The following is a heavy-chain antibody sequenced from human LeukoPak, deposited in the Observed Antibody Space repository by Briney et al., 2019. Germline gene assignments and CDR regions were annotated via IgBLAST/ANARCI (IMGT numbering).Heavy chain of an antibody. J-gene: IGHJ4*02. CDR1: GGSITSGGYS. CDR3: ARGSYSYGPNFDY. Sequence: SETLSLTCAVSGGSITSGGYSWSWIRQPPGKGLEWIGYIYHNGNTNYNLSLKSRVTISIDRSKNQFSLELSSVTAADRAVYHCARGSYSYGPNFDYWGQGNLVTVSA. D-gene: IGHD5-18*01. V-gene: IGHV4-30-2*01. CDR2: IYHNGNT.